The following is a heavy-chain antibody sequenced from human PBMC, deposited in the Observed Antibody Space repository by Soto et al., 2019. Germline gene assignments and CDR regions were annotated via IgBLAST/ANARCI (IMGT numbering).Heavy chain of an antibody. CDR2: ISGSGGST. J-gene: IGHJ6*02. Sequence: GGSLRLSCAASGFTFSSYAMSWVRQAPGKGLEWVSAISGSGGSTYYADSVKGRFTISRDNSKNTLYLQMNSLRAEDTAVYYCAKEIYGSGSYKYYYYGMDVWGQGTTVTVSS. CDR1: GFTFSSYA. CDR3: AKEIYGSGSYKYYYYGMDV. D-gene: IGHD3-10*01. V-gene: IGHV3-23*01.